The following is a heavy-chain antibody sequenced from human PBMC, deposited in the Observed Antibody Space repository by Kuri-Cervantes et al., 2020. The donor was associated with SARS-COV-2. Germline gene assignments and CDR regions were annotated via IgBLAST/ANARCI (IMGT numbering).Heavy chain of an antibody. D-gene: IGHD6-19*01. J-gene: IGHJ4*02. CDR2: IYHSGST. V-gene: IGHV4-4*02. Sequence: SETLSLTCAVSGGSISSSNWWSWVRQPPGKGLEWIGEIYHSGSTNYNPSLKSRVTISVDTSKNQFSLKLSSVTAADTAVYYCAREWYSSGWYFDYWGQGTLVTVSS. CDR3: AREWYSSGWYFDY. CDR1: GGSISSSNW.